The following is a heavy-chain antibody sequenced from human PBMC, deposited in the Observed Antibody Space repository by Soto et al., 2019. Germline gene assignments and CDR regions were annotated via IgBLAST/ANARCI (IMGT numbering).Heavy chain of an antibody. CDR1: GYTFTSYA. D-gene: IGHD2-15*01. Sequence: GASVKVSCKASGYTFTSYAMHWVRQAPGQRLEWMGWINAGNGNTKYSQKFQGRFTISRDNSKNTLYLQMNSLRAEDTAVYYCAKDGPPEVVAATTDDAFDIWGQGTMVTVSS. J-gene: IGHJ3*02. CDR2: INAGNGNT. CDR3: AKDGPPEVVAATTDDAFDI. V-gene: IGHV1-3*01.